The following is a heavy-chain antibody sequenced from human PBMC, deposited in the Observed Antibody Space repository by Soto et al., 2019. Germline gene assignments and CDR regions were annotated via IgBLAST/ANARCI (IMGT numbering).Heavy chain of an antibody. CDR2: IIPIFGTA. CDR3: ARKLYTETSPTHFDY. Sequence: QVQLLQSGDEVKKPGSSVKFSCKASGGTFSSYAISWVRQAPGQGREWMGGIIPIFGTANYAQKFQGRVTITADEYTSTAYMELSSLRSEDTDVYYCARKLYTETSPTHFDYWGQGTLVTVSS. CDR1: GGTFSSYA. V-gene: IGHV1-69*01. D-gene: IGHD4-4*01. J-gene: IGHJ4*02.